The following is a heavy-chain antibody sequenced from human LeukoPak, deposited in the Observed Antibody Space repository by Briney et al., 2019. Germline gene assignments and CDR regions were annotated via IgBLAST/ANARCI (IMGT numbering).Heavy chain of an antibody. Sequence: SETVSLTCTVSGGSISSYYWSWIRQPPGKGLEWIGYIYYSGSTNYNPSLKSRVNISVDTSKNQFSLKLSSVTAADTALYYCARAGTGYYSFLFDYWGQGTLVSASS. V-gene: IGHV4-59*01. CDR1: GGSISSYY. CDR3: ARAGTGYYSFLFDY. J-gene: IGHJ4*02. CDR2: IYYSGST. D-gene: IGHD3/OR15-3a*01.